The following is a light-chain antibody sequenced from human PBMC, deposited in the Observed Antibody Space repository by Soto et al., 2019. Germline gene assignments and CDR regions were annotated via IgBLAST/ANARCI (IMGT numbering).Light chain of an antibody. CDR3: QQYNGYRWT. Sequence: DIQMTQSPSTLSASVGDRVTITCRASQSISNWLAWYQQKPGKAPKILIYKTSSLESGVPSRFSGSGSGTKLTVTISSLQPADSATYYCQQYNGYRWTFGQGTKVDIK. CDR1: QSISNW. V-gene: IGKV1-5*03. J-gene: IGKJ1*01. CDR2: KTS.